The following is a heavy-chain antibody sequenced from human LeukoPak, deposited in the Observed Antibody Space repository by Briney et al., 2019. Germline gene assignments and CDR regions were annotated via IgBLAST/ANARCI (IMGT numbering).Heavy chain of an antibody. CDR2: ISGGGGST. V-gene: IGHV3-23*01. CDR3: ATEDPRRITNYMDV. CDR1: GFTFSSYA. Sequence: GGSLRLSCAASGFTFSSYAMSWVRQAPGKGLEWVSAISGGGGSTYYADSVKGRFTISRDNSKNTLYLQMNSLRAEDTAVYYCATEDPRRITNYMDVWGKGTTVTVSS. J-gene: IGHJ6*03. D-gene: IGHD3-10*01.